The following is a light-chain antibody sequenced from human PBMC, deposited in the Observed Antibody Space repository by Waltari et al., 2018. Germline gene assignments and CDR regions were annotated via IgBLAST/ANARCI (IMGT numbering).Light chain of an antibody. Sequence: EIVMTQSPATLSVSPGERATLSCRASQSVSSNLAWYQQQPGQAPRLLIHGASTRATGIPARFSGSGSGTEFTLTISSLQSEDFAVYYCQQYNNWPRTFGGGTKVEIK. CDR2: GAS. CDR1: QSVSSN. J-gene: IGKJ4*01. V-gene: IGKV3-15*01. CDR3: QQYNNWPRT.